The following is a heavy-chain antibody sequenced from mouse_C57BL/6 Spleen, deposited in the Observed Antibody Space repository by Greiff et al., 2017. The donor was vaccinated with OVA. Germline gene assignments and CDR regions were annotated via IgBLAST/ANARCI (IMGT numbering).Heavy chain of an antibody. CDR3: TSSTVVAYYFDY. V-gene: IGHV1-5*01. CDR1: GYTFTSYW. J-gene: IGHJ2*01. CDR2: IYPGNSDT. D-gene: IGHD1-1*01. Sequence: VQLKQSGTVLARPGASVKMSCKTSGYTFTSYWMHWVKQRPGQGLEWIGAIYPGNSDTSYNQKFKGKAKLTAVTSASTAYMELSSLTNEDSAVYYCTSSTVVAYYFDYWGQGTTLTVSS.